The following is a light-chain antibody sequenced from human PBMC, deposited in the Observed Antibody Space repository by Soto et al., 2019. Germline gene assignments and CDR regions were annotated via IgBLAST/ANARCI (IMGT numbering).Light chain of an antibody. V-gene: IGKV3-20*01. Sequence: EIVLTQSPGTLSLSPGEGATLSCRDSQSVSTNFSAWYQQKPGQAPRLLIYGASTRATGIPDRFSGSGSGTDFTLTISRLEPEDFAVYYCQQYGRTSWTFGQGTKVDIK. J-gene: IGKJ1*01. CDR3: QQYGRTSWT. CDR2: GAS. CDR1: QSVSTNF.